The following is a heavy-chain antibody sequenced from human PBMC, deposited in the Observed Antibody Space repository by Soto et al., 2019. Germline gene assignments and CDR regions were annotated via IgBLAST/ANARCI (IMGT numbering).Heavy chain of an antibody. CDR1: GFTFSSYA. J-gene: IGHJ6*02. V-gene: IGHV3-30-3*01. CDR2: ISYDGSNK. D-gene: IGHD6-13*01. CDR3: AGEGPLPIAAAGTYYYYYGMDV. Sequence: QVQLVESGGGVVQPGRSLRLSCAASGFTFSSYAMHWVRQAPGKGLEWVAVISYDGSNKYYADSVKGRFTISRDNSKNTLYLQMNSLRAEDTAVYYCAGEGPLPIAAAGTYYYYYGMDVWGQGTTVTVSS.